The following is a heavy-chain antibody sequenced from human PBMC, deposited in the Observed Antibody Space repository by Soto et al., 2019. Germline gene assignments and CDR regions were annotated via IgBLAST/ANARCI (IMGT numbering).Heavy chain of an antibody. CDR1: GGSISSGGYS. CDR3: ARDSLTGYDFDY. D-gene: IGHD3-9*01. Sequence: QLQLQESGSGLVKPSQTLSLTCAVSGGSISSGGYSWNWIRQPPGKGLEWIGYIYHSGGTYYNPSVKSRVAISVDNSKNQFSLKLSSVTAADTAVYYCARDSLTGYDFDYWGQGMLVTVSS. J-gene: IGHJ4*02. V-gene: IGHV4-30-2*01. CDR2: IYHSGGT.